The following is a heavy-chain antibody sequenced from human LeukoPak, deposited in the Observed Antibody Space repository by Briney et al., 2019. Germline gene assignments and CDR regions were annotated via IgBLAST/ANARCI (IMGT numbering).Heavy chain of an antibody. V-gene: IGHV1-2*02. CDR2: INPNSGGT. Sequence: ASVKVSCKASGGTFSSYTFNWVRQAPGQGLEWMGWINPNSGGTNYAQKFQGRVTMTRDTSISTAYMELSRLRSDDTAVYYCARGFGSRRLGDLSPLGYWGQGTLVTVSS. D-gene: IGHD4-17*01. J-gene: IGHJ4*02. CDR1: GGTFSSYT. CDR3: ARGFGSRRLGDLSPLGY.